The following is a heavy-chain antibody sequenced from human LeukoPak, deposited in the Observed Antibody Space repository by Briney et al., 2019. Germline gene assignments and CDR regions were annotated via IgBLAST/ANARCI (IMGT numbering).Heavy chain of an antibody. CDR3: ARSASVSTIFGVDLIYYYYMDV. CDR1: GYSFTSYW. D-gene: IGHD3-3*01. CDR2: IYPGDSDT. J-gene: IGHJ6*03. Sequence: GESLKISCKGSGYSFTSYWIGWVRQMPGKGLEWMGIIYPGDSDTRYSPSFQGQVTISADKSISTAYLQWSSLKASDTAMYYCARSASVSTIFGVDLIYYYYMDVWGKGTTVTVSS. V-gene: IGHV5-51*01.